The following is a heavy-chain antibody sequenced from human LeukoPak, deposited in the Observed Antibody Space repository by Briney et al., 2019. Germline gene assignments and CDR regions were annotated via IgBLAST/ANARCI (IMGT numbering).Heavy chain of an antibody. CDR1: GFTFSSYS. V-gene: IGHV3-21*01. CDR3: ASLMYYYDSSGYPRDYYYGMDV. CDR2: ISYSSYYI. Sequence: GGSLRLSCAASGFTFSSYSMNWVRQAPGKGLEWVSSISYSSYYIYYADSVKGRFTISRDNAKNSLYLQMNSLRAEDTAVYYCASLMYYYDSSGYPRDYYYGMDVWGQGTTVTVSS. J-gene: IGHJ6*02. D-gene: IGHD3-22*01.